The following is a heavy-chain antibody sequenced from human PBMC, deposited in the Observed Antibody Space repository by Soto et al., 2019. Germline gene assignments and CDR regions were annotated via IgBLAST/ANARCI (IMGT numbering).Heavy chain of an antibody. CDR3: TMDGYNSYWYFDL. Sequence: EVQLVESGGGLVQPGGSLKLSCAASGFTFSGSAMHWVRQASGKGLEWVGRIRSKANSYATAYAASVKGRFTISRDDSNNTAYLQMNSLKTEDTAVYYCTMDGYNSYWYFDLWGRGTLVTVSS. V-gene: IGHV3-73*02. CDR1: GFTFSGSA. J-gene: IGHJ2*01. CDR2: IRSKANSYAT. D-gene: IGHD5-12*01.